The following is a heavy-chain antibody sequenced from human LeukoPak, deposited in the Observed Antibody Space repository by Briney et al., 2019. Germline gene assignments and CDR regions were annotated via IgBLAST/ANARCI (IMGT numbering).Heavy chain of an antibody. CDR3: ANYDGAPRS. D-gene: IGHD3-16*01. Sequence: PSETLSLTCTVSGGSISSSSYYWTWFRQPPGKGLEWIGYIYHTGSTNYNPPLKSRVTLSIDTSRSQFSLRLTSVTAADTAVYYCANYDGAPRSWGQGTLVTVSS. V-gene: IGHV4-61*05. CDR1: GGSISSSSYY. CDR2: IYHTGST. J-gene: IGHJ4*02.